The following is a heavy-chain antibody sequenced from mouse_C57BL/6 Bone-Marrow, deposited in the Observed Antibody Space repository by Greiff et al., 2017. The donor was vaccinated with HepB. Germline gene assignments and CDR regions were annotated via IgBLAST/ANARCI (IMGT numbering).Heavy chain of an antibody. Sequence: EVQVVESGGGLVQPGGSLKLSCAASGFTFSDYGMAWVRQAPRKGPEWVAFISNLAYSIYYADTVTGRFTISRENAKNTLYLEMSSLRSEDTAMYYCARRGYYGPYWYFDVWGTGTTVTVSS. CDR1: GFTFSDYG. CDR3: ARRGYYGPYWYFDV. J-gene: IGHJ1*03. D-gene: IGHD1-1*01. CDR2: ISNLAYSI. V-gene: IGHV5-15*01.